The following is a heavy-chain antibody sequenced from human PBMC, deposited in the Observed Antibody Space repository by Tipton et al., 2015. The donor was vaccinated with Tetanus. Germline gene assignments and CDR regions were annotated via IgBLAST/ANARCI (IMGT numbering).Heavy chain of an antibody. Sequence: TLSLTCTVSGGSISSGDYYWSWLRQPPGKGLEGIGYIYYSRSTYSNPSLKSRVTISVDTTKNHFSLKLGSVTAAATAVYYCARDHAVGGIQLGCRGRREVCFASWAQGTLATVPS. J-gene: IGHJ4*02. V-gene: IGHV4-30-4*01. CDR1: GGSISSGDYY. CDR2: IYYSRST. CDR3: ARDHAVGGIQLGCRGRREVCFAS. D-gene: IGHD5-18*01.